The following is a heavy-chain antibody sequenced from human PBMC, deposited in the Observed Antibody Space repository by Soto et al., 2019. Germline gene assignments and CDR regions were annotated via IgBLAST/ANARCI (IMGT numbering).Heavy chain of an antibody. Sequence: GGSLRLSCAASGFTFSDYSMTGIRQAPGKGLEWVSAISGSGGSTYYADSVKGRFTISRDNSKNTLYLQVNSLKTEDTAVYYCVRATYFSDSSGYTRCFDYWGQGTLVTVSS. V-gene: IGHV3-23*01. CDR3: VRATYFSDSSGYTRCFDY. J-gene: IGHJ4*02. CDR1: GFTFSDYS. CDR2: ISGSGGST. D-gene: IGHD3-22*01.